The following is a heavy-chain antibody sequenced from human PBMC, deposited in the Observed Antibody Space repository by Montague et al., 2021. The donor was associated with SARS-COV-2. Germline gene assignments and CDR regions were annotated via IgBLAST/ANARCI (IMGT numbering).Heavy chain of an antibody. V-gene: IGHV4-39*01. CDR1: GGSISSGSYY. J-gene: IGHJ4*02. Sequence: SETLSLTCTVAGGSISSGSYYWGWIRQPTGKGLVWIGNIHSSGSTYYKSRVTISVDTSKNQFSLKVTSVTAADTAVYYCSRRLGGSGWLDYWGQGTLVTVSS. D-gene: IGHD6-25*01. CDR2: IHSSGST. CDR3: SRRLGGSGWLDY.